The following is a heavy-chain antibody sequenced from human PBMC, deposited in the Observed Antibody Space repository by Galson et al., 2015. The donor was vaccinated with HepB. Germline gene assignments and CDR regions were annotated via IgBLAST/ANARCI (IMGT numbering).Heavy chain of an antibody. D-gene: IGHD4-17*01. V-gene: IGHV3-21*01. CDR1: GFTFSSYS. CDR2: ISSSSSYI. J-gene: IGHJ4*02. Sequence: SLRLSCAASGFTFSSYSMNWVRQAPGKGLEWVSSISSSSSYIYYADSVKGRFTISRDNAKNSLYLQMNSLRAEDTAVYYCAREETTVTTFFDYWGQGTLVTVSS. CDR3: AREETTVTTFFDY.